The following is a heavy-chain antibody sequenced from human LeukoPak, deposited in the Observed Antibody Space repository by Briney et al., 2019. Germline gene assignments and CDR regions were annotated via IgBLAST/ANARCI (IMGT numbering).Heavy chain of an antibody. CDR3: ARDGPYYGDAPIGY. CDR2: IYYSGST. D-gene: IGHD4-17*01. J-gene: IGHJ4*02. Sequence: KTSQTLSLTCTVSGGSISSAGYYWSWIRQPPGKGLEWIGYIYYSGSTNYNPSLKSRVTISVDTSKNQFSLKLSSVTAADTAVYYCARDGPYYGDAPIGYWGQGTLVTVSS. CDR1: GGSISSAGYY. V-gene: IGHV4-61*08.